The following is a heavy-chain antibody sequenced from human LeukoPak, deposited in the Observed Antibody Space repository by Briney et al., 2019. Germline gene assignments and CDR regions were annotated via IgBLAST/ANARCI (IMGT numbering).Heavy chain of an antibody. Sequence: PSETLSLTCTVSGGTISSSSYYWGWIRQPPGKGLEWIGSIYYSGSTYYNPSLKSRVTISVDTSKNQFSLKLSSVTAADTAVYYCARVGNLDHLWYFDLWGRGTLVTVSS. CDR3: ARVGNLDHLWYFDL. D-gene: IGHD1-14*01. V-gene: IGHV4-39*01. CDR2: IYYSGST. J-gene: IGHJ2*01. CDR1: GGTISSSSYY.